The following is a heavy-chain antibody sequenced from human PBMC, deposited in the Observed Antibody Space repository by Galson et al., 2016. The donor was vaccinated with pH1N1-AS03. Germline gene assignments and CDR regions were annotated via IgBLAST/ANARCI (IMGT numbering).Heavy chain of an antibody. CDR2: INPNSGVT. Sequence: SVKVSCKASGYTFTGYYIQWVRQAPGQGLEWMGWINPNSGVTNYAQKFQAWVTMTGDTSISTAYMELYGLKSDDTAVYYCARDPRGPCSSATCATTYYFGMDVWGQGTTVIVSS. V-gene: IGHV1-2*04. J-gene: IGHJ6*02. CDR3: ARDPRGPCSSATCATTYYFGMDV. CDR1: GYTFTGYY. D-gene: IGHD1-26*01.